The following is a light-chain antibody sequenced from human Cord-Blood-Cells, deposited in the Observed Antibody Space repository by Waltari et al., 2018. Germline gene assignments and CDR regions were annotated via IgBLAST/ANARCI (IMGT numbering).Light chain of an antibody. Sequence: EIVLTQSPGTLSLSPGERATLSVRARQSVSSSYLAWYQQRPGQAPRLLNYGASSSATGIPDRCSGSESGTDFTRTISRLEPEEFAVYYCQQYGSSPYSFGQGTKLEIK. V-gene: IGKV3-20*01. J-gene: IGKJ2*03. CDR1: QSVSSSY. CDR2: GAS. CDR3: QQYGSSPYS.